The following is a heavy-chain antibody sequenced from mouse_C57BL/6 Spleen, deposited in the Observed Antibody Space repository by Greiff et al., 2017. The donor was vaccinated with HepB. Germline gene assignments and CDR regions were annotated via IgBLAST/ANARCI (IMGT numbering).Heavy chain of an antibody. V-gene: IGHV1-15*01. CDR3: TRKPPITTVVARYFDV. J-gene: IGHJ1*03. Sequence: VQLQESGAELVRPGASVTLSCKASGYTFTDYEMHWVKQTPVHGLEWIGAIDPETGGTAYNQKFKGKAILTADKSSSTAYMELRSLTSEDSAVYYCTRKPPITTVVARYFDVWGTGTTVTVSS. CDR1: GYTFTDYE. CDR2: IDPETGGT. D-gene: IGHD1-1*01.